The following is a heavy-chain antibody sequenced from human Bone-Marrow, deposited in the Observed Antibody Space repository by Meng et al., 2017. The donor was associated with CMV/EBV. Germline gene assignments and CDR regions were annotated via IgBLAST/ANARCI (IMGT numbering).Heavy chain of an antibody. Sequence: GESLKISCAASGFTFSDYYMSWIRQAPGKGLEWVSYISSSGSTIYYADSVKGRFTISRDNAKNSLYLQMNSLRAEDTAVYYCARDAYGDYYNLIDYWGQGTLVTVSS. CDR3: ARDAYGDYYNLIDY. CDR2: ISSSGSTI. V-gene: IGHV3-11*04. D-gene: IGHD2-21*02. J-gene: IGHJ4*02. CDR1: GFTFSDYY.